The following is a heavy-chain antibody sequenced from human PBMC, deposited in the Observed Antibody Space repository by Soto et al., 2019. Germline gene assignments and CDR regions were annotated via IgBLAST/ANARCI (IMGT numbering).Heavy chain of an antibody. V-gene: IGHV2-5*02. D-gene: IGHD6-19*01. Sequence: QITLKESGPTLVKPTQTLTLTCTFSGFSLSTSGVGVGWIRQPPGKALEWLALIYWDDDKRYSPSLKSRLTITTDPSKIQVVLTMTDMDPVDTATYYCAHKGIAVSGRPQGAFDPWGQGTLVTVSS. CDR1: GFSLSTSGVG. CDR2: IYWDDDK. CDR3: AHKGIAVSGRPQGAFDP. J-gene: IGHJ5*02.